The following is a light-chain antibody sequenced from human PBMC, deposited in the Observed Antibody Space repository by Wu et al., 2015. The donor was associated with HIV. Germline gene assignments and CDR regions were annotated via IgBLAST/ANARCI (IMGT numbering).Light chain of an antibody. Sequence: EVVLTQFPATLSLSPGQRATLSCRASRSVNSLLAWYQHKPGQAPRLLIYASSQKPPGIPARFSGRGSGAEFTLTISSLQSEDFAVYYCQQYNDWPLTFGGGTRVEIK. CDR2: ASS. V-gene: IGKV3D-15*01. CDR1: RSVNSL. J-gene: IGKJ4*01. CDR3: QQYNDWPLT.